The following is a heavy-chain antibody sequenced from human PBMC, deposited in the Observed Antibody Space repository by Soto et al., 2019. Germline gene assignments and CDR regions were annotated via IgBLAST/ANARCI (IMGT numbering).Heavy chain of an antibody. D-gene: IGHD2-2*01. CDR1: GYTFTSYD. J-gene: IGHJ3*02. CDR3: ALVLGGCSSTSCYFDDAFDI. Sequence: ASVKSSSRRYGYTFTSYDMQWVRQAPGQGLEWMGIINPSGGSTSYAQKFQGRVTMTRDTSTSTVYMELSSLRSEDTAVYYCALVLGGCSSTSCYFDDAFDIWGQGTMVTVSS. CDR2: INPSGGST. V-gene: IGHV1-46*01.